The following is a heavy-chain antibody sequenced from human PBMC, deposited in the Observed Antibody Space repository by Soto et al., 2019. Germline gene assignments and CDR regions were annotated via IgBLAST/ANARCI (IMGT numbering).Heavy chain of an antibody. V-gene: IGHV3-30-3*01. CDR2: ISYDGSNK. Sequence: GGSLRLSCAASGFTFSSYAMHWVRQAPGKGLEWVAVISYDGSNKYYADSVEGRFTISRDNSKNTLYLQMNSLRAEDTAVYYCARDRYYYYYGMDVWGQGTTVTVS. J-gene: IGHJ6*02. CDR1: GFTFSSYA. CDR3: ARDRYYYYYGMDV.